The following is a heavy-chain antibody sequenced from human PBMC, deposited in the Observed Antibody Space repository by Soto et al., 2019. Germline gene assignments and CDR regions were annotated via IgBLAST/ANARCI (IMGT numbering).Heavy chain of an antibody. J-gene: IGHJ5*02. Sequence: PSATLSLTCTVSGGSISSYFWSWIRQSPGKGLEWIGYIYYNGNTNYNPSLASRVTISVDTSKNHFSLKLNSVTVADTAVYYCARGRATSRWLDPWGQRTLVTVSS. CDR2: IYYNGNT. CDR1: GGSISSYF. V-gene: IGHV4-59*01. CDR3: ARGRATSRWLDP.